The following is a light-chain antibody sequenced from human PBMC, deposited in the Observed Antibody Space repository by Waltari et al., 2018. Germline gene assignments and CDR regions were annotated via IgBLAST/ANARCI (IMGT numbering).Light chain of an antibody. CDR1: PSIGSS. V-gene: IGKV3D-15*01. CDR2: HAS. Sequence: ETVVTQSPGTLSVSPGERAHLSCRTSPSIGSSLAWYQQKPGQSPRLLIYHASTRATGIPARFSGSGSETEFTLTISSLQSEDSAVYYCQQYNNWPPGTFGQGTRVEV. J-gene: IGKJ1*01. CDR3: QQYNNWPPGT.